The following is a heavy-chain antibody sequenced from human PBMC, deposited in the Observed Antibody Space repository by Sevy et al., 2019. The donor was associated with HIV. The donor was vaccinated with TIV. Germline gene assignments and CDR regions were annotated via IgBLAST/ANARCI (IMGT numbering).Heavy chain of an antibody. Sequence: GGSLRLSCAASGFTFSKYSMSWVRQPPGKGLEWVSTLSFGCGEMNYADSVKGRFTISRDNSKSSVYLQMNNLRPEDTAGYYGAREGCTKPHDYWGQGTLVTVSS. CDR1: GFTFSKYS. J-gene: IGHJ4*02. D-gene: IGHD2-8*01. CDR2: LSFGCGEM. CDR3: AREGCTKPHDY. V-gene: IGHV3-23*01.